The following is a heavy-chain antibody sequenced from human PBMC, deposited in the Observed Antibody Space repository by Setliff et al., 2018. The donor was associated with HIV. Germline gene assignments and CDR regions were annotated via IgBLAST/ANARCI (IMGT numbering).Heavy chain of an antibody. V-gene: IGHV1-8*02. CDR3: ATSTLGWSDDAFDI. Sequence: AASVKVSCKASGYTFSSYDXXXXRQATGQGLEWMGWMNPNSGNTGYAQKFQGRVTMTRNTYISTAYMELRRLKSEDTAVYYCATSTLGWSDDAFDIWGQGTMVTVSS. CDR2: MNPNSGNT. J-gene: IGHJ3*02. D-gene: IGHD3-3*02. CDR1: GYTFSSYD.